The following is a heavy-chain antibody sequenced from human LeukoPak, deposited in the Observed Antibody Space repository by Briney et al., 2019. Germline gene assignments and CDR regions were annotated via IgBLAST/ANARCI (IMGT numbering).Heavy chain of an antibody. CDR3: ARDGPHDYSYYYYGMDV. J-gene: IGHJ6*02. V-gene: IGHV1-8*01. Sequence: ASVKVSCKASGYTFTSYDINWVRQATGQGLEWMGWMNPNSGNTGYAQKFQGRVTMTRNTSISTAYMELSSLRSEDTAVYYCARDGPHDYSYYYYGMDVWGQGTTVTVSS. CDR2: MNPNSGNT. CDR1: GYTFTSYD. D-gene: IGHD4-11*01.